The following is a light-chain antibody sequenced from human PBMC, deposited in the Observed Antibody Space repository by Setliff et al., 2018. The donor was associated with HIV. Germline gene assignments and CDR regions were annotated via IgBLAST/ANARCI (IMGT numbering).Light chain of an antibody. CDR1: STDVGGYDY. CDR3: CSYAGSYSFAV. CDR2: DVI. V-gene: IGLV2-11*01. Sequence: QSALTQPRSVSASPGQSVTISCTGSSTDVGGYDYVSWYQQHPGKAPKLLIYDVIKRPSGVPDRFSGSRSGNTASLTISGLQAEDDADYYCCSYAGSYSFAVFGGGT. J-gene: IGLJ3*02.